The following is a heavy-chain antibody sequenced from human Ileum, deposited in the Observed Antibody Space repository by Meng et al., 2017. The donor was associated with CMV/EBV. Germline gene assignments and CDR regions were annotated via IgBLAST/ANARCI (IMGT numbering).Heavy chain of an antibody. Sequence: GESLKISCAVSGFTYSTFWMSWVRQSPGMGLEWVANIKQDGSATYYADSVKGRFTISRDNAKNSLYLQMDNLRADDTAVYYCVREDIVVFDYWGQGTLVTVSS. V-gene: IGHV3-7*01. CDR3: VREDIVVFDY. D-gene: IGHD2-15*01. CDR2: IKQDGSAT. J-gene: IGHJ4*02. CDR1: GFTYSTFW.